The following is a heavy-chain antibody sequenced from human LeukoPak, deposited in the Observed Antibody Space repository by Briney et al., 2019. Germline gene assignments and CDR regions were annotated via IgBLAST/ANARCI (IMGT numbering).Heavy chain of an antibody. D-gene: IGHD5-24*01. V-gene: IGHV3-7*01. CDR2: IKEDGSEK. Sequence: GGSLRLSCAASGFTFGDYYMSWVRQAPGKGLERVANIKEDGSEKYYVDSVKGRFTISRDNAKNSLYLQMSSLRDDDTAVYYCTRDRGWQQFDYWGQGTLVTVSS. CDR1: GFTFGDYY. CDR3: TRDRGWQQFDY. J-gene: IGHJ4*02.